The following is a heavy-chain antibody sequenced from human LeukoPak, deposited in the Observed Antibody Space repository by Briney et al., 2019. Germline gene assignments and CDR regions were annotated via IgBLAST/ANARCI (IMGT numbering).Heavy chain of an antibody. Sequence: PGGSLRLSCAASGFTSSSYSMDWVRQAPGKGLEWVSYTSSSSSTIKYADSVRGRFTISRDNAENSLYLQMNSLRDEDTAVYYCARARGTGWYFDLWGRGTLVTVSS. CDR1: GFTSSSYS. CDR3: ARARGTGWYFDL. V-gene: IGHV3-48*02. CDR2: TSSSSSTI. D-gene: IGHD2-15*01. J-gene: IGHJ2*01.